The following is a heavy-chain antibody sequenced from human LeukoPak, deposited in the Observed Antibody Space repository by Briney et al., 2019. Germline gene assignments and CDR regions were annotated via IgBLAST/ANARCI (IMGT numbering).Heavy chain of an antibody. D-gene: IGHD3-22*01. J-gene: IGHJ6*02. V-gene: IGHV4-59*13. CDR2: IYYSGST. CDR1: GPPISSYF. Sequence: SETLSLTCTVSGPPISSYFWRWLRQPPRKGLEWVGYIYYSGSTNCNPSLKSRVTISVDTSKNQFSLRLSSVTAADTAVYYCARDTYYDSSGYYPRYYYYGMDVWGQGTTVTVSS. CDR3: ARDTYYDSSGYYPRYYYYGMDV.